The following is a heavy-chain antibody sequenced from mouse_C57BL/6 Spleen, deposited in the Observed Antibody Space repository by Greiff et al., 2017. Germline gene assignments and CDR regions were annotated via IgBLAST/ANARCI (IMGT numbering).Heavy chain of an antibody. V-gene: IGHV1-82*01. CDR1: GYAFSSSW. CDR3: AASTMVTSYYFDY. Sequence: QVQLQQSGPELVKPGASVKISCKASGYAFSSSWMNWVKQRPGKGLEWIGRIYPGDGDTNYNGKFKGKATLTADKSSSTAYMQLSSLTSEDSAVYFCAASTMVTSYYFDYWGRGTTLTVSS. CDR2: IYPGDGDT. D-gene: IGHD2-2*01. J-gene: IGHJ2*01.